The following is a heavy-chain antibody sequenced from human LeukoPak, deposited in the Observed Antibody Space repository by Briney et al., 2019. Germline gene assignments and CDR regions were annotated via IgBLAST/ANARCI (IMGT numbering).Heavy chain of an antibody. V-gene: IGHV3-30*04. CDR1: AFIFSNYA. J-gene: IGHJ4*02. Sequence: GRSLRLSCAASAFIFSNYAMHWVRQAPGQGLEWVAVISYDGSNKYYADSVKGRFTISRDNSKNTLYLQMTSLRAEDTAVYYCSFSLNYWGQGTLVTVSS. CDR2: ISYDGSNK. CDR3: SFSLNY.